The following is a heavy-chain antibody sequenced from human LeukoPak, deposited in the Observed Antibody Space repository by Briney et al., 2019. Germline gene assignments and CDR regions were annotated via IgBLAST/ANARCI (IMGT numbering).Heavy chain of an antibody. J-gene: IGHJ4*02. V-gene: IGHV3-49*04. Sequence: GGSLRPSCTASGFTFGDYTMSWVRQAPGKGLEWVGFIRSKAYGGTTEYAASVKGRFTISRDDSKSIAYLQMNSLKTEDTAVYYCTRGLTGTTGWGQGTLVTVSS. CDR1: GFTFGDYT. D-gene: IGHD1-7*01. CDR3: TRGLTGTTG. CDR2: IRSKAYGGTT.